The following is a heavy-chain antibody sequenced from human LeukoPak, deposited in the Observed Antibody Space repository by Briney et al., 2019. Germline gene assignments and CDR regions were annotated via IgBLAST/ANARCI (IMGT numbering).Heavy chain of an antibody. Sequence: ASVKVSCKASGYTFTSYGIRWVRQAPGQGLEWMGWISAYNGNTNYAQKLQGRVTMTTDTSTSTAYMELRSLRSDDTAVYYCAALIVGATEFDYWGQGTLVTVSS. CDR2: ISAYNGNT. D-gene: IGHD1-26*01. J-gene: IGHJ4*02. CDR1: GYTFTSYG. V-gene: IGHV1-18*01. CDR3: AALIVGATEFDY.